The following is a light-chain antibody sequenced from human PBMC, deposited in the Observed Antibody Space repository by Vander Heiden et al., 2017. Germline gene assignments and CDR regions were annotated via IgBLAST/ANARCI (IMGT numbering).Light chain of an antibody. J-gene: IGLJ2*01. CDR3: SSYADSNNLV. V-gene: IGLV2-8*01. Sequence: QSALTQPPSASGSPGQSVTTSCTGTSSDVVGYNYVSWYQHHPGNPPKLMIYEVTKRPSGVPDRFSGSKSVNTASLTVSGLQAEDEADYYCSSYADSNNLVFGGGTRLTVL. CDR1: SSDVVGYNY. CDR2: EVT.